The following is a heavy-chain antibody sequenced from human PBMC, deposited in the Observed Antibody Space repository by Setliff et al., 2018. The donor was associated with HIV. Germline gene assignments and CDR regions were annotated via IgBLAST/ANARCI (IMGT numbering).Heavy chain of an antibody. D-gene: IGHD5-12*01. CDR1: GGSFSDNY. CDR3: ARMYSGYDWSPAGARTRYFDY. Sequence: SETLSLTCAVYGGSFSDNYWSWIRQSPGKGLEWIGEINHSGRTKYSPSLRSRVSISVDTSKNQFSLKLSSVTAADTAVYYCARMYSGYDWSPAGARTRYFDYWGQGTPVTVSS. J-gene: IGHJ4*02. V-gene: IGHV4-34*01. CDR2: INHSGRT.